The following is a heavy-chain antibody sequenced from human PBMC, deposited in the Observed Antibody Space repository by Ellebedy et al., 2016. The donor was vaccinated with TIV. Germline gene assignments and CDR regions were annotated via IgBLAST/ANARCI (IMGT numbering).Heavy chain of an antibody. D-gene: IGHD4-17*01. J-gene: IGHJ4*02. CDR1: GFTFRSYG. Sequence: GESLKISXAASGFTFRSYGMHWVRQAPGKGLEWVAVIWYDGSNKYYADSVKGRFTISRDNSKNTLYLQMNSLRAEDTAVYYCARHYGDYGKDHWGQGTLVTVSS. CDR2: IWYDGSNK. V-gene: IGHV3-33*01. CDR3: ARHYGDYGKDH.